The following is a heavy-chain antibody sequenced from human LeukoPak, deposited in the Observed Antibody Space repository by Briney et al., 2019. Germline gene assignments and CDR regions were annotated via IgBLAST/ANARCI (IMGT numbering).Heavy chain of an antibody. CDR1: GGSVSSGSYY. J-gene: IGHJ4*02. Sequence: SETLSLTCTVSGGSVSSGSYYWSWIRQPPEKGLEWIGYIYSSGSTNYNPSLKSRVTISVDTSKNQFSLKLSSVTAADTAVYYCARASAYNWNDYWGQGTLVTVSS. CDR2: IYSSGST. D-gene: IGHD1-1*01. V-gene: IGHV4-61*01. CDR3: ARASAYNWNDY.